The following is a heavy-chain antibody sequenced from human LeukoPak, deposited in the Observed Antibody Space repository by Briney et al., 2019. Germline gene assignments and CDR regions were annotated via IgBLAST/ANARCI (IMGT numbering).Heavy chain of an antibody. J-gene: IGHJ4*02. Sequence: ASVKVSCKASGYTFTRYYMHWVRQAPGQEVEGMGWSNPNSGRTKYAHKLHGWVTMSRDTSISTPYLELSRLRSDDTAVYYCARVSSSGGSCYEFDYWGQGTLVTVSS. CDR1: GYTFTRYY. CDR2: SNPNSGRT. V-gene: IGHV1-2*04. D-gene: IGHD2-15*01. CDR3: ARVSSSGGSCYEFDY.